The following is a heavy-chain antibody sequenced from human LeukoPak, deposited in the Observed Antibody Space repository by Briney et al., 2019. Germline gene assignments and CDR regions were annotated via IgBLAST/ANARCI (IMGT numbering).Heavy chain of an antibody. D-gene: IGHD3-3*01. V-gene: IGHV7-4-1*02. CDR2: INTNTGNP. CDR3: ARELRFLEWYPSYYYYGMDV. J-gene: IGHJ6*02. CDR1: GYTFTSYA. Sequence: ASVKVSCKASGYTFTSYAMNWVRQAPGQGLEWMGWINTNTGNPTYAQGFTGRFVSSLDTSVSTAYLQISSLKAEDTAVYYCARELRFLEWYPSYYYYGMDVWGQGTTVTVSS.